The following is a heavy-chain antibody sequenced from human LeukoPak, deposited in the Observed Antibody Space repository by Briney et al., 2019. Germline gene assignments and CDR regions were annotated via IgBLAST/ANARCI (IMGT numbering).Heavy chain of an antibody. D-gene: IGHD7-27*01. CDR2: ISYDGTNK. Sequence: GRSLRLSCAASGFTFSTYAMHWVRQAPGKGLEWVAFISYDGTNKYCADSVKGRFTISRDNSKTPLYLQMNSLRAEDTALYYCAREILTGYAFDIWGQGTMVTVSS. CDR1: GFTFSTYA. J-gene: IGHJ3*02. V-gene: IGHV3-30-3*01. CDR3: AREILTGYAFDI.